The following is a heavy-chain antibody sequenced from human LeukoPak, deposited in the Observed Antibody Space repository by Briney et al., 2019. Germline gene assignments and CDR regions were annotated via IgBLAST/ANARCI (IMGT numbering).Heavy chain of an antibody. Sequence: GGSLRLSCAASGFTFSDYYMSWIRQAPGKGLEWVSYISSSGNIIYYADSVKGRFTISRDNAKNSLYLQMNSLRAEDTAVFYCARDQYDTWSRRGNFDSWGQGTLVIVSS. D-gene: IGHD3/OR15-3a*01. CDR2: ISSSGNII. CDR1: GFTFSDYY. J-gene: IGHJ4*02. V-gene: IGHV3-11*01. CDR3: ARDQYDTWSRRGNFDS.